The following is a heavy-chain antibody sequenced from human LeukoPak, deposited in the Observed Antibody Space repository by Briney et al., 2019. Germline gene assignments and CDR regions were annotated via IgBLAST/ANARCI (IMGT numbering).Heavy chain of an antibody. CDR2: ISYDGSNK. CDR3: ARGGYCSSTSCYFVTKSLDY. D-gene: IGHD2-2*01. V-gene: IGHV3-30-3*01. CDR1: GFTFSSYA. Sequence: QPGGSLRLSCAASGFTFSSYAMHWVRQVPGKGLEWVAVISYDGSNKYYADSVKGRFTISRDNSKNTLYLQMNSLRAEDTAVYYCARGGYCSSTSCYFVTKSLDYWGQGTLVTVSS. J-gene: IGHJ4*02.